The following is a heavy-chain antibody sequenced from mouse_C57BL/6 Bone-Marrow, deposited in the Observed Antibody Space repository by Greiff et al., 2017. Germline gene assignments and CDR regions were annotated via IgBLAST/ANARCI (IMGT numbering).Heavy chain of an antibody. Sequence: VQLQQSGAELVRPGASVKLSCTASGFNIKDDYMHWVKQRPEQGLEWIGWIDPENGDTEYASKFQGKATITADTSSNTAYLQLRSLTSEDTAVYYCTTFQLKPLFAYWGQGTLVTVSA. CDR1: GFNIKDDY. D-gene: IGHD3-2*02. J-gene: IGHJ3*01. V-gene: IGHV14-4*01. CDR2: IDPENGDT. CDR3: TTFQLKPLFAY.